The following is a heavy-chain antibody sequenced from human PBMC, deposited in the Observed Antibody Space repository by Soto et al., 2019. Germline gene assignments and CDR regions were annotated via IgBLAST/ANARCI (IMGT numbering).Heavy chain of an antibody. D-gene: IGHD2-2*01. Sequence: QVQLVQSGAEVKKPGSSVKVSCKASGGTFSSYAISWVRQAPGKGLEWMGGISPSSDTTNSAQKLQGRVTITADESTSTAYMELSSLRSEDTAVYYCARSHGSSTSLEIYYYYYYGMDVWGQGTTVTVSS. CDR3: ARSHGSSTSLEIYYYYYYGMDV. J-gene: IGHJ6*02. V-gene: IGHV1-69*01. CDR2: ISPSSDTT. CDR1: GGTFSSYA.